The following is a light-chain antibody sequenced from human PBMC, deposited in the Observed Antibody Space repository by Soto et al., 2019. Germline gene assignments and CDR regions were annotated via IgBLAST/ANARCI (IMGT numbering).Light chain of an antibody. CDR1: QDIINY. Sequence: DIQMTQSPSSLSASVGDRVTITCRASQDIINYLNWYQQKPGKAPQLLIYVASRLESVVPSGFRGSSPGPDFTATILTLKPEECASCYCHQSYNEPITFGQRTRL. J-gene: IGKJ5*01. V-gene: IGKV1-39*01. CDR3: HQSYNEPIT. CDR2: VAS.